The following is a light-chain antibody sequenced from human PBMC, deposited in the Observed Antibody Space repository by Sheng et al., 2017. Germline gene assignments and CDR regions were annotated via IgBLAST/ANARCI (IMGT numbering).Light chain of an antibody. CDR3: CSYAGSYTWV. V-gene: IGLV2-11*01. J-gene: IGLJ3*02. Sequence: QSALTQPRSVSGSPGQSVTISCTGTSSDVGDYKYVSWYQQHPGKAPKLMIYDVNERPSGVPDRFSGSKSGSTAFLTISGLQAEDEADYYCCSYAGSYTWVFGGGTRLTV. CDR2: DVN. CDR1: SSDVGDYKY.